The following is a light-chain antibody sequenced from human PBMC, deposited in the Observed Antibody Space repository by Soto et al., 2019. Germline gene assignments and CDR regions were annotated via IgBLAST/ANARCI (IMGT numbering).Light chain of an antibody. J-gene: IGKJ2*01. CDR1: QSIVYRDGNTF. Sequence: EVVMTQSPLSLPVTLGQPASISCRSSQSIVYRDGNTFFSWFQQRPGQSPRRLIYRVSNRDSGVPDRFSGSGSGTDFTLKISWVEAEDVGLYYCMQGTHWPYTFGQGTKLEIK. CDR2: RVS. CDR3: MQGTHWPYT. V-gene: IGKV2-30*01.